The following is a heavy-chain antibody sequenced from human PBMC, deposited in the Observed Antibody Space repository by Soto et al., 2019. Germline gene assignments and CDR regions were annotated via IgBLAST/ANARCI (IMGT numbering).Heavy chain of an antibody. J-gene: IGHJ4*02. V-gene: IGHV1-8*01. CDR2: MNPNSGNT. D-gene: IGHD6-19*01. Sequence: QVQLVQSGAEVKKPGASVKVSCKASGYTFTSYDINWVRQATGQGLEWMGWMNPNSGNTGYAQKFQGRVXMXRXXSISTAYMELSSLRSEDTAVYYCARRIAVAGYDDYWGQGTLVTVSS. CDR3: ARRIAVAGYDDY. CDR1: GYTFTSYD.